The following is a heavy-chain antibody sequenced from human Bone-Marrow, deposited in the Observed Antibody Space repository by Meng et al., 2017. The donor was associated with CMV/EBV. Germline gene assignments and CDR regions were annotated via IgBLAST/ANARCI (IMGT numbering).Heavy chain of an antibody. CDR1: GYSISSGYY. CDR2: IYHGGCT. V-gene: IGHV4-38-2*02. D-gene: IGHD2-2*01. J-gene: IGHJ5*02. CDR3: AKAAVFEKIVVFPTAIGS. Sequence: GSLRLSCTVSGYSISSGYYWGWIRQPPGRGLEWIGSIYHGGCTYYNPSLKSRVTISVDTSKNLFSLKLSSVTAADTAVYYCAKAAVFEKIVVFPTAIGSWGRGKLVNVAS.